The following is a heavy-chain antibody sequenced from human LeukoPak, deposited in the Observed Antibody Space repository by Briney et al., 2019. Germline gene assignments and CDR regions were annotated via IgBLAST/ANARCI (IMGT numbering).Heavy chain of an antibody. J-gene: IGHJ4*02. Sequence: PSETLSLTCTVSGGSISSGSYYWSWIRQPAGKGLEWIGYIYYSGSTNYNPSLKSRVTISVDTSKNQFSLKLSSVTAADTAVYYCARAYGSGSYYVFDYWGQGTLVTVSS. V-gene: IGHV4-61*10. CDR3: ARAYGSGSYYVFDY. CDR2: IYYSGST. D-gene: IGHD3-10*01. CDR1: GGSISSGSYY.